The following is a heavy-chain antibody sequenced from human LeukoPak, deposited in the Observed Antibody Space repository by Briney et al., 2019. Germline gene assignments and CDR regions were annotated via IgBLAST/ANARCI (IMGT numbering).Heavy chain of an antibody. CDR1: GYTFTGYY. Sequence: ASVKVSCKASGYTFTGYYMHWVRQAPGQGLEWMGWINPNSGGTNYAQKFQGRVTMTRDTSISTAYMELSRLRSDDTAVYYCARDLGVVRGFDIWGQGTMVTVSS. J-gene: IGHJ3*02. V-gene: IGHV1-2*02. CDR3: ARDLGVVRGFDI. CDR2: INPNSGGT. D-gene: IGHD2-2*01.